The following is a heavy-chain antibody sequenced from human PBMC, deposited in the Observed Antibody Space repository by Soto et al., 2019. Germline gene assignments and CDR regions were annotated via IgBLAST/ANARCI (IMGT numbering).Heavy chain of an antibody. D-gene: IGHD3-22*01. Sequence: VASVKVSCKASGGTFSSYAISWVRQAPGQGLEWMGGIIPIFGTANYAQKFQGRVTITADESTSTAYMELSSLRSEDTAVYYCARGRTDDSSGPRGFDYWGQGTLVTVS. CDR3: ARGRTDDSSGPRGFDY. J-gene: IGHJ4*02. CDR2: IIPIFGTA. V-gene: IGHV1-69*13. CDR1: GGTFSSYA.